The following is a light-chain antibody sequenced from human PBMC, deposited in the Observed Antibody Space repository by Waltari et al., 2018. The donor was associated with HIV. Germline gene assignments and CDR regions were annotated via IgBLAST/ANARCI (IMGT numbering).Light chain of an antibody. V-gene: IGLV1-47*01. J-gene: IGLJ2*01. Sequence: YVFTQTPSTTGTPGQKVNISCSGTESIKRNSFVYWCQQLLGKVPILIIQRNHQRPSGVPDRFSGSRSGTSASLVISGLRSEDEADYHCAAWDDSLDGPVVFGGGTKVTVL. CDR1: ESIKRNSF. CDR2: RNH. CDR3: AAWDDSLDGPVV.